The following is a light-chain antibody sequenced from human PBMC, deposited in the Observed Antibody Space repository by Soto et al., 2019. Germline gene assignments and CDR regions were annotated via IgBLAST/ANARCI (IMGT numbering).Light chain of an antibody. CDR1: SSDIGSYDF. J-gene: IGLJ1*01. Sequence: QSALTQPHSVSGSPGQSVTISCTGASSDIGSYDFVSWYRQHPDKAPELLIYDVTKRPSGVPVRFSGSKSGNAASLTISGLQAEDEGDYYCCSYAGRFTDVFGTGTKLTVL. CDR2: DVT. V-gene: IGLV2-11*01. CDR3: CSYAGRFTDV.